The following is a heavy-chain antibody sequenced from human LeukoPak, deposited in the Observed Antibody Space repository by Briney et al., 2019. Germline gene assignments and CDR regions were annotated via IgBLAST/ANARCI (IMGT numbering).Heavy chain of an antibody. J-gene: IGHJ4*02. CDR3: ARDLRAPGYCSSTSCYNPDY. Sequence: VSVKVSCKASGYTFTGYYMHWVRQAPGQGLEWMGWINPNSGGTNYAQKFQGRVTMTRDTSISTAYMELSRLRSDDTAAYYCARDLRAPGYCSSTSCYNPDYWGQGTLVTVSS. CDR1: GYTFTGYY. CDR2: INPNSGGT. D-gene: IGHD2-2*02. V-gene: IGHV1-2*02.